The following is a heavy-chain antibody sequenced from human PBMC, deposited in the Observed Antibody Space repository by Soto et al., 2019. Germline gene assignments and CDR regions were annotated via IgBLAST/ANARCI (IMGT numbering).Heavy chain of an antibody. CDR3: ASYDMGIAARGCMDV. V-gene: IGHV1-8*01. D-gene: IGHD6-6*01. CDR1: GYTFTSYD. CDR2: MNPNSGNT. Sequence: ASVKVSCKASGYTFTSYDINWVRQATGQGLEWMGWMNPNSGNTGYAQKFQGRVTMTRNTSISTAYMELSSLRSEDTAVSYCASYDMGIAARGCMDVRGQATALTVS. J-gene: IGHJ6*02.